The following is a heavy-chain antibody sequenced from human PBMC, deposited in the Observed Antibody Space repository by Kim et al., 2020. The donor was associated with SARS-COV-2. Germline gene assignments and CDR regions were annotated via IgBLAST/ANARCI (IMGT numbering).Heavy chain of an antibody. J-gene: IGHJ4*02. CDR2: NGNT. Sequence: NGNTIYSQKFQGRVTFTTDTSASTAYMELSFLRSEDSAVYYCLGGFSFDYWGQGTLVTVSS. CDR3: LGGFSFDY. V-gene: IGHV1-3*01. D-gene: IGHD3-16*01.